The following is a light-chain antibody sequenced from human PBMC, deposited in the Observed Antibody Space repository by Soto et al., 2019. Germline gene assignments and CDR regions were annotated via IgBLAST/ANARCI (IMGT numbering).Light chain of an antibody. Sequence: QSALTQPASVSGSPGQSITSSCTGTSSDVGGYNYVSWYQQRPGKAPKLMIYDVSNRPSGVSNRFSGSKSGNTASLTISGLQAEDEADYYCSSYTSSSTLEVFGTGTKATVL. CDR1: SSDVGGYNY. J-gene: IGLJ1*01. CDR3: SSYTSSSTLEV. CDR2: DVS. V-gene: IGLV2-14*01.